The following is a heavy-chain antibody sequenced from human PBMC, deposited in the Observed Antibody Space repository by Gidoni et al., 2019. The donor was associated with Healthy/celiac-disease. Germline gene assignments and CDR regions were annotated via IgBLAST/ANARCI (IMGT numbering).Heavy chain of an antibody. D-gene: IGHD4-17*01. V-gene: IGHV3-33*01. CDR2: IWYDGSNK. CDR1: GFTFSSYG. Sequence: QVQLVESGGGVVQPGRSLRLSCAASGFTFSSYGMHWVRQAPGKGLEWVAVIWYDGSNKYYADSVKGRFTISRDNSKNTLYLQMNSLRAEDTAVYYCARGAEGYGDYYGVDAFDIWGQGTMVTVSS. J-gene: IGHJ3*02. CDR3: ARGAEGYGDYYGVDAFDI.